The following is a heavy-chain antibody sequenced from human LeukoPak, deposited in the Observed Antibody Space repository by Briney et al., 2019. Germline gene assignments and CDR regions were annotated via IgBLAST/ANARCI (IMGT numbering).Heavy chain of an antibody. CDR1: GFTFSSYA. J-gene: IGHJ6*02. CDR2: ISGSGGST. V-gene: IGHV3-23*01. CDR3: AKGAPYYYGMDV. Sequence: GGSLRLSCAASGFTFSSYAMSWVRQALGKGLEWVPAISGSGGSTYYADSVKGRFTISRDNSKNTLHLQMNSLRAEDTAVYYCAKGAPYYYGMDVWGQGTTVTVSS.